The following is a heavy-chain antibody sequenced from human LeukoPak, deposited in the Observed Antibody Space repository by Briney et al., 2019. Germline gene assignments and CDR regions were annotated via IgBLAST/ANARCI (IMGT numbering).Heavy chain of an antibody. CDR3: AGSFGEVFDY. CDR1: GGSISSYY. CDR2: IYYSGST. Sequence: SETLSLTCTVSGGSISSYYWSWIRQPPGKGLEWIGYIYYSGSTNYNPSLKSRVTISVDTSKNQFSLKLSSVTAADTAVYYCAGSFGEVFDYWGQGTLVTASS. V-gene: IGHV4-59*01. D-gene: IGHD3-10*01. J-gene: IGHJ4*02.